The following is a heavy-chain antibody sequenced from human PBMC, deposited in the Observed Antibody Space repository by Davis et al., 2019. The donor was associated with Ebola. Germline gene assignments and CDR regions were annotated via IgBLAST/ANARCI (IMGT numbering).Heavy chain of an antibody. D-gene: IGHD6-6*01. CDR1: DYTLRAIS. J-gene: IGHJ4*02. CDR3: ATDSIAARPLDY. Sequence: ASLKVSCKVSDYTLRAISMHWVLQAPGKGLEWKGGFDPEDGETIYAQKFQGRVHMTEATSTDTAYMELSSLRFEDTAVYYCATDSIAARPLDYWGKGTLVTVSS. CDR2: FDPEDGET. V-gene: IGHV1-24*01.